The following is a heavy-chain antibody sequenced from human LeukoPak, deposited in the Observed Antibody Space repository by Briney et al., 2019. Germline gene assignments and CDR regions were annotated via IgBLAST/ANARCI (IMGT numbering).Heavy chain of an antibody. CDR2: ISGSGGST. J-gene: IGHJ4*02. CDR3: AKPVRGSNRPYYFDY. Sequence: HPGGSLRLSCAASGFTFSTYWMHWVRQAPGKGLEWVSAISGSGGSTFYADSVKGRFTISRDNSKNTLYLQMNSLRAEDTAVYYCAKPVRGSNRPYYFDYWGQGTLVTVSS. D-gene: IGHD1-26*01. V-gene: IGHV3-23*01. CDR1: GFTFSTYW.